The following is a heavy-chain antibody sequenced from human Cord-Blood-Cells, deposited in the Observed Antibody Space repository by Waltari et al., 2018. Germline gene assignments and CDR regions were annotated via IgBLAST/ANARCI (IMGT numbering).Heavy chain of an antibody. J-gene: IGHJ6*03. D-gene: IGHD7-27*01. V-gene: IGHV4-4*07. CDR2: IYTSGST. Sequence: QVQLQESGPGLVKPSETLSLTCTVPGGSISSYYWSWIRPPAGKGLEWIGRIYTSGSTNYNPSLKSRVTMSVDTSKNQFSLKLSSVTAADTAVYYCARDRYKPSGDQNYYYYMDVWGKGTTVTVSS. CDR3: ARDRYKPSGDQNYYYYMDV. CDR1: GGSISSYY.